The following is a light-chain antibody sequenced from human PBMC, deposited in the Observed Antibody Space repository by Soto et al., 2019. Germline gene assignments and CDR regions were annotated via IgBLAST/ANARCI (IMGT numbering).Light chain of an antibody. J-gene: IGKJ1*01. Sequence: PRTLTFSPGERAHPSRRASQSVSSSYLAWYQQRPGQAPRLLIYGAYSRATGIPDRFSGSGSGTDFTLTISRLEPEDFAVYYCQQYGSPPTWTFGQGTKVDIK. V-gene: IGKV3-20*01. CDR1: QSVSSSY. CDR2: GAY. CDR3: QQYGSPPTWT.